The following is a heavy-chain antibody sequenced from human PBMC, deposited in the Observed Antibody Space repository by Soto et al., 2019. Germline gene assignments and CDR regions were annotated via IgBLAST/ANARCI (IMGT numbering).Heavy chain of an antibody. J-gene: IGHJ4*02. Sequence: GGSLRLSCAASGFTFSSYSMNWVRQAPGKGLEWASSISSSSSYIYYADSVKGRFTISRDNAKNSLYLQMNSLGAEDTAVYYCARVGGSSWYLTDYWGQGTLVTVSS. CDR1: GFTFSSYS. CDR3: ARVGGSSWYLTDY. CDR2: ISSSSSYI. V-gene: IGHV3-21*01. D-gene: IGHD6-13*01.